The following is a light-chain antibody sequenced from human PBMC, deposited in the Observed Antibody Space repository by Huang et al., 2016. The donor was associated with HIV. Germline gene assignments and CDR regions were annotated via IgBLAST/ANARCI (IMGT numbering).Light chain of an antibody. V-gene: IGKV3-20*01. Sequence: EIVLTQSPGTLSLSPGERATLSCRASQTINSAYLAWYQQNPGQAPSLLIYGASNRATGVPDRFSGSASGTDFTLTINRLEPDDFAVFYCQQYDTSPLTFGQGTRLEI. J-gene: IGKJ5*01. CDR2: GAS. CDR1: QTINSAY. CDR3: QQYDTSPLT.